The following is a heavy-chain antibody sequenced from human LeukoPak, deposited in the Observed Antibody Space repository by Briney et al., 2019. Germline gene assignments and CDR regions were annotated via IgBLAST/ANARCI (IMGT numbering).Heavy chain of an antibody. J-gene: IGHJ6*02. D-gene: IGHD5-18*01. Sequence: ASVKVSCKASGYTFTSYGISWVRQAPGQGLEWMGWISAYNGNTNYAQKLQGRVTMTTDTSTSTAYMELRSLRSDDTAVYYCARGYSYGPVNYYYYGMDVWGQGTTVTVSS. CDR2: ISAYNGNT. V-gene: IGHV1-18*01. CDR1: GYTFTSYG. CDR3: ARGYSYGPVNYYYYGMDV.